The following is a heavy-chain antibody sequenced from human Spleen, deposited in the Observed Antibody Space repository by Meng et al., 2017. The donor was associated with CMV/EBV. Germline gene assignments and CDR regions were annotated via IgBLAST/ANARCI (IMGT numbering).Heavy chain of an antibody. Sequence: SGGSIRSSNLWTWVRQGPGKGLEWIGEIYHSGSTNYNPSLKSRVTISVDKFKNQFSLKLGSVTAADTAVYYCARWWMVAATANNWFDPWGQGTLVTVSS. CDR1: GGSIRSSNL. J-gene: IGHJ5*02. CDR2: IYHSGST. V-gene: IGHV4-4*02. D-gene: IGHD2-15*01. CDR3: ARWWMVAATANNWFDP.